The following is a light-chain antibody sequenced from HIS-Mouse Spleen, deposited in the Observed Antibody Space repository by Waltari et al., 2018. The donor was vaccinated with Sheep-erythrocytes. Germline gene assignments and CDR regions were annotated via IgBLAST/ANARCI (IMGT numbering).Light chain of an antibody. J-gene: IGLJ1*01. CDR2: DVS. CDR1: SRDVGGYNY. Sequence: QSALTQPRSVSGSPGQSVTISCTGTSRDVGGYNYVSWYQQHPGKAPKLMIYDVSKRPSGVHDLFSGSKSGNPASLSSSGLQAEEEAEYYCGSYAGSYNHVFATGTKVTVL. CDR3: GSYAGSYNHV. V-gene: IGLV2-11*01.